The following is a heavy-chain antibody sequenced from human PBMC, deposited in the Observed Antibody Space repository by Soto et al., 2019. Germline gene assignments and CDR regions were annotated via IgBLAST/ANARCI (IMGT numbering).Heavy chain of an antibody. J-gene: IGHJ6*02. CDR1: GFSFNSYY. CDR2: ISSSSSYM. CDR3: ARDPRNAFAAGFGMDV. V-gene: IGHV3-21*06. D-gene: IGHD3-10*01. Sequence: GGSLRLSCAASGFSFNSYYMIWVRQAPGKGLEWVSSISSSSSYMFYADSVRGRFTISRDNSKNLVFLQMNSLRAEDTAVYYCARDPRNAFAAGFGMDVWGQGTTVTVSS.